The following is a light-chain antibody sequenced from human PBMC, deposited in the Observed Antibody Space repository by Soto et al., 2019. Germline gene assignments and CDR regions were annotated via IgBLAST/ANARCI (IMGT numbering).Light chain of an antibody. V-gene: IGLV2-14*01. CDR3: SAFTTDSTVI. Sequence: QSVLTQPASVSGSPGQSITISCTGTNSDIGAYVFVSWYQQHPGKAPKLIIYEVSNRPSGVSNRFSGSKSGYTASLTISGLQAEDESHYYCSAFTTDSTVIFGGGTQLTVL. CDR2: EVS. CDR1: NSDIGAYVF. J-gene: IGLJ2*01.